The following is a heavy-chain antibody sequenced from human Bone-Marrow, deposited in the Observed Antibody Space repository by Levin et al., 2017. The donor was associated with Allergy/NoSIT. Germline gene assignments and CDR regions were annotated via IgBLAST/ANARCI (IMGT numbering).Heavy chain of an antibody. CDR2: IKSKTDGGTT. CDR1: GFTFSNAW. V-gene: IGHV3-15*01. D-gene: IGHD3-22*01. CDR3: TTRGAYYDSRTRFDY. J-gene: IGHJ4*02. Sequence: GGSLRLSCAASGFTFSNAWMSWVRQAPGKGLEWVGRIKSKTDGGTTDYAAPVKGRFTISRDDSKNTLYLQMNSLKTEDTAVYYCTTRGAYYDSRTRFDYWGQGTLVTVSS.